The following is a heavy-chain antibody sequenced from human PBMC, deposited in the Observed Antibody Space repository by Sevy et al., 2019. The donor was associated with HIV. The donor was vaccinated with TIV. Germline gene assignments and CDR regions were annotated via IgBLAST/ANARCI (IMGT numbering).Heavy chain of an antibody. D-gene: IGHD6-19*01. J-gene: IGHJ4*02. Sequence: GGSLRLACAASGFTFSGSAMDWVRHTSGKGLEWLGRFRNQANNYATTYAASVKGRFVISRDDSKNTAYLHMNNLKTEDTAVYYCTSGIAVVGTVYFDYWGRGTLVTVSS. CDR2: FRNQANNYAT. V-gene: IGHV3-73*01. CDR3: TSGIAVVGTVYFDY. CDR1: GFTFSGSA.